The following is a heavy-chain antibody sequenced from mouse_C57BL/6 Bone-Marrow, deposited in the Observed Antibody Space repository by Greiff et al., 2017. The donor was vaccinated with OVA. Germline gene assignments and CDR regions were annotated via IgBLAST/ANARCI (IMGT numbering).Heavy chain of an antibody. J-gene: IGHJ4*01. CDR3: AREIYDGWGYAMDY. D-gene: IGHD2-3*01. V-gene: IGHV1-85*01. Sequence: QVQLQQSGPELVKPGASVKLSCKASGYTFTSYDINWVKQRPGQGLEWIGWIYPRDGSTKYNEKFKGKATLTVDTSSSTAYMELHSLTSEDSAVYFCAREIYDGWGYAMDYWGQGTSVTVSS. CDR1: GYTFTSYD. CDR2: IYPRDGST.